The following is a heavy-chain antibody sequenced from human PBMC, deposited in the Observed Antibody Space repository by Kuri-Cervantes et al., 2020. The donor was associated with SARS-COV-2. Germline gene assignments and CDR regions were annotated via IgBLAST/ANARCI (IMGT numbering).Heavy chain of an antibody. D-gene: IGHD3-10*01. CDR3: AKEPPSNYGPAIY. CDR2: ISSSSSTI. V-gene: IGHV3-48*01. CDR1: GFTFSSYS. Sequence: GGSLRLSCAASGFTFSSYSMNWVRRAPGKGLEWVSYISSSSSTIYYADSVKGRFTISRDNAKNSLYLQMNSLRAEDTAVYYCAKEPPSNYGPAIYWGQGTLVTVSS. J-gene: IGHJ4*02.